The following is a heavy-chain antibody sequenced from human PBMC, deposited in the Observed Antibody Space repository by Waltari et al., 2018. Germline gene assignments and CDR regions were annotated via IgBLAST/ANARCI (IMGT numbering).Heavy chain of an antibody. CDR3: ARDPYSSGWYGAGWFDP. D-gene: IGHD6-19*01. CDR1: GGSISSYY. CDR2: SYYSGST. V-gene: IGHV4-59*01. J-gene: IGHJ5*02. Sequence: QVQLQESGPGLVKPSETLSLTCTVSGGSISSYYWSWIRQPPGKGLEWIGYSYYSGSTNYNPSLKSRVTISVDTSKNQFSLKLSSVTAADTAVYYCARDPYSSGWYGAGWFDPWGQGTLVTVSS.